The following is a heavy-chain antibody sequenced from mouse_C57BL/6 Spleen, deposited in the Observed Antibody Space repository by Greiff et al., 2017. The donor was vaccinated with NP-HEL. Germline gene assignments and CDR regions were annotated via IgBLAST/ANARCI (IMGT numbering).Heavy chain of an antibody. V-gene: IGHV1-64*01. CDR2: IHPNSGST. CDR1: GYTFTSYW. CDR3: ARNDYGGYFDV. D-gene: IGHD2-4*01. Sequence: VQLQQPGAELVKPGASVKLSCKASGYTFTSYWMHWVKQRPGQGLEWIGMIHPNSGSTNYNEKFKSKATLTVDKSSSTAYMQLSSLTSEDSAVYYCARNDYGGYFDVWGTGTTVTVSS. J-gene: IGHJ1*03.